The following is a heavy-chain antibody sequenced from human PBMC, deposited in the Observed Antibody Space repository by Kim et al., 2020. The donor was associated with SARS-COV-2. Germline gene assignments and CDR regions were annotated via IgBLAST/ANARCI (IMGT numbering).Heavy chain of an antibody. J-gene: IGHJ4*02. CDR2: IYYAGST. CDR1: GASNTSYY. Sequence: SETLSLTCYVSGASNTSYYWSWIRQPPGKGLEWIGYIYYAGSTKYNPSLQSRVTMSIQTSKNQFSLELSSVTAADTAVYYCARVGNPWYQLQRMIFDYWGQGILVTVSS. CDR3: ARVGNPWYQLQRMIFDY. V-gene: IGHV4-59*12. D-gene: IGHD1-1*01.